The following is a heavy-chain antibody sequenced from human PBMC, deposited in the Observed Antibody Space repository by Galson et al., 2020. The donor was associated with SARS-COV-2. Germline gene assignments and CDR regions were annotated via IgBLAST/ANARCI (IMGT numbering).Heavy chain of an antibody. CDR3: VKEGELRYFDWLLYYYGMDV. J-gene: IGHJ6*02. CDR1: GFTFSSYA. CDR2: ISSNGGST. D-gene: IGHD3-9*01. V-gene: IGHV3-64D*08. Sequence: TGGSLRLSCSASGFTFSSYAMHWVRQAPGKGLEYVSAISSNGGSTYYADSVKGRFTISRDNSKNTLYLQMNSLRAEDTAVYYCVKEGELRYFDWLLYYYGMDVWGQGTMVTVSS.